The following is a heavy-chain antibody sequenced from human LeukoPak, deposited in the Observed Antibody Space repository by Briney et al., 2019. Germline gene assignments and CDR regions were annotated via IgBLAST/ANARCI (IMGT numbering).Heavy chain of an antibody. Sequence: SETLSLTCTVSGGSISSYYWNWIQQPPGKGLEWIGYIYNSGSTNNNPSLKSRVTISVDTSKKQFSLKLSSVTAADTAVYYCARETPYGSGSYPIDYWGQGILVTVSS. J-gene: IGHJ4*02. V-gene: IGHV4-59*01. CDR3: ARETPYGSGSYPIDY. CDR1: GGSISSYY. CDR2: IYNSGST. D-gene: IGHD3-10*01.